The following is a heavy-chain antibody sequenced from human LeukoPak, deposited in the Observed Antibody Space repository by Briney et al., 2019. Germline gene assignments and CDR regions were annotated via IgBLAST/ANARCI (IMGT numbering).Heavy chain of an antibody. V-gene: IGHV3-30-3*01. D-gene: IGHD6-6*01. CDR2: ISYDESNK. CDR3: ASETGSSVGSTDFDY. CDR1: GFTFSSYA. J-gene: IGHJ4*02. Sequence: GASLRLSCAASGFTFSSYAMHWVRQAPGKGLEWVAVISYDESNKYYADSVKGRLTISRDNSKNTLYLQMHSLRAEDTALYYCASETGSSVGSTDFDYWGQGTLVTVSS.